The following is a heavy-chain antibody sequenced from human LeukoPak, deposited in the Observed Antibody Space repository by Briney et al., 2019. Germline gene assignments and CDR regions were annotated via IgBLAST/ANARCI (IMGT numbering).Heavy chain of an antibody. V-gene: IGHV1-46*01. J-gene: IGHJ5*02. D-gene: IGHD2-2*03. CDR2: INPSGGST. Sequence: ASVKVSCKAFGYTFTSYYMHWVRQAPGQGLEWMGIINPSGGSTSYAQKFRGRVTMTRDTSTSTVYMELSSLRSEDTAVYYCARSLRMDNWFDPWGQGTLVTVSS. CDR1: GYTFTSYY. CDR3: ARSLRMDNWFDP.